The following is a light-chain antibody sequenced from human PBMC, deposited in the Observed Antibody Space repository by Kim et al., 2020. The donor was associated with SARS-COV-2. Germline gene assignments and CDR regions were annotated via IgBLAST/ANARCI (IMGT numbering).Light chain of an antibody. J-gene: IGLJ2*01. Sequence: PGKTARITCGGSNIGTESVHWYQQKPGQAPVLVIYYDTDRPSGIPERFSGSKSGNTATLTISRVEAGDEADYYCQVWDSSTDHKIFGGGTKLTVL. CDR1: NIGTES. CDR2: YDT. V-gene: IGLV3-21*04. CDR3: QVWDSSTDHKI.